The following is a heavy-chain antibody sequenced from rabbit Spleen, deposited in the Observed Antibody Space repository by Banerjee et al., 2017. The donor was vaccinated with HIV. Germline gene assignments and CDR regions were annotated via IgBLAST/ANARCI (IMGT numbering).Heavy chain of an antibody. CDR1: GIDVSTNP. Sequence: QSLEESGGDLVKPGASLTLTCKASGIDVSTNPVCWVRQAPGKGLEWIACIAGDGSVSTYYATWAKGRFTVSRASSTMVTLQMTSLTAADTATYFCARPYDLWGPGTLVTVS. V-gene: IGHV1S40*01. CDR3: ARPYDL. CDR2: IAGDGSVST. J-gene: IGHJ4*01.